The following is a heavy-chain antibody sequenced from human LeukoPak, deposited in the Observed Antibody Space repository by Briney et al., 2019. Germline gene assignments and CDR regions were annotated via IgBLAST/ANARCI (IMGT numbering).Heavy chain of an antibody. V-gene: IGHV1-2*02. CDR3: ARDPNPTRSWNLDY. D-gene: IGHD6-13*01. CDR2: INPNSGGT. CDR1: GYTFTGYY. Sequence: ASVKVSCKASGYTFTGYYMHWVRQAPGQGLEWMGWINPNSGGTNYAQKFQGRVTMTRDTPISTAYMELPRLTSDDTAVYYCARDPNPTRSWNLDYWGQGTLVTVTS. J-gene: IGHJ4*02.